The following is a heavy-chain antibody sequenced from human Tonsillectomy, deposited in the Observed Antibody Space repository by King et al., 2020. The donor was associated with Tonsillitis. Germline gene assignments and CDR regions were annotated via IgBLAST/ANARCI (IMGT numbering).Heavy chain of an antibody. D-gene: IGHD5-24*01. CDR3: AKERWGQVDS. V-gene: IGHV5-51*03. Sequence: VQLVESGAEVKKPGESLKISCKGSGYKFTDHWIGWVRQMPGKGLEWMGIIYPGDSNTTYSPSFQGQVTISADKSVSTAYLQWSSLKAADTAMYYCAKERWGQVDSWGQGTLLTVSS. J-gene: IGHJ4*02. CDR2: IYPGDSNT. CDR1: GYKFTDHW.